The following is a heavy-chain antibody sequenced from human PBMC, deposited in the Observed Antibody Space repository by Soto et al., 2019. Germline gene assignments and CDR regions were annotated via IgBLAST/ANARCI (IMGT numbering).Heavy chain of an antibody. CDR1: GGTFSSYA. CDR3: ARDGGDYDYVWGSYRYRPNFDY. D-gene: IGHD3-16*02. Sequence: QVQLVQSGAEVKKPGSSVEVSCKASGGTFSSYAISWVRQAPGQGLEWMGGIIPIFGTANYAQKFQGRVTITADESTSTAYMELSSLRSEDTAVYYCARDGGDYDYVWGSYRYRPNFDYWGQGTLVTVSS. V-gene: IGHV1-69*01. J-gene: IGHJ4*02. CDR2: IIPIFGTA.